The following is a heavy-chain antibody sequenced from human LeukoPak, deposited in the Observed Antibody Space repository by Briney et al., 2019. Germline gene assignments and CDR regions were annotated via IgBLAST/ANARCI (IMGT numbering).Heavy chain of an antibody. V-gene: IGHV3-73*01. CDR3: TSSRGYDSSGPFDY. CDR1: RFTFSDHY. D-gene: IGHD3-22*01. J-gene: IGHJ4*02. Sequence: GGSLRLSCAASRFTFSDHYMDWVRQASGKGLEWVGRIRSKANSYATAYAASVKGRFTISRDDSKNTAYLQMNSLKTEDTAVYYCTSSRGYDSSGPFDYWGQGTLVTVSS. CDR2: IRSKANSYAT.